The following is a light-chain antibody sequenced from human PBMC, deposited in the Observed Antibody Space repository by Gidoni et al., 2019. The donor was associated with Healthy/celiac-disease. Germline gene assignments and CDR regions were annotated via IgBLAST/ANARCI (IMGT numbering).Light chain of an antibody. V-gene: IGKV4-1*01. J-gene: IGKJ5*01. CDR1: QSVLYSSNNKNY. CDR2: WAS. Sequence: DIVMTQSPDSRAVSLGERATINCKSSQSVLYSSNNKNYLAWYQQKPGQPPKLLIYWASTRESGVTDRFSGSGSGTDFTLTISSLQAEDVAVYYCQQYYSTEITFGQGTRLEIK. CDR3: QQYYSTEIT.